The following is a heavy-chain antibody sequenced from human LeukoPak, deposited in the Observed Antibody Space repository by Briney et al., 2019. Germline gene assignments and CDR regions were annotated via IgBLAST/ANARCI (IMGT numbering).Heavy chain of an antibody. D-gene: IGHD3-10*02. J-gene: IGHJ6*04. Sequence: GGSLRLSCAASGFTFSSYGMSWVRRAPGKGLEWVSYISSSGSTIYYADSVKGRFTISRDNAKNSLYLQMNSLRAEDTAVYYCAELGITMIGGVWGKGTTVTISS. CDR3: AELGITMIGGV. CDR1: GFTFSSYG. CDR2: ISSSGSTI. V-gene: IGHV3-48*04.